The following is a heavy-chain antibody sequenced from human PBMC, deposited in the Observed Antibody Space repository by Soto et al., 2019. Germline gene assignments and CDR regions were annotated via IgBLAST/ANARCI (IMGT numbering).Heavy chain of an antibody. J-gene: IGHJ6*02. V-gene: IGHV3-23*01. CDR1: GFTFSTYA. CDR3: ATRPRYYHMDV. CDR2: ISGSGRDT. Sequence: PGGSLRLSCEASGFTFSTYAMSWVRQAPGRGLEWVSVISGSGRDTFDADSVKGRFTTYYADSVKGRFTISRDNSKNTLYLQMNSLRAEDTAVYYCATRPRYYHMDVWGQGTTVTVSS.